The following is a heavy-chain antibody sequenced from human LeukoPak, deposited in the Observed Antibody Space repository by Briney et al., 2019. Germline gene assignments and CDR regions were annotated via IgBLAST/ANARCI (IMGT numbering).Heavy chain of an antibody. CDR1: GFTFTIYD. V-gene: IGHV3-23*01. CDR3: ARRWYFDL. CDR2: ISGSGGST. Sequence: GGSLRLSCAASGFTFTIYDMSWVRQAPGKGLEWVSGISGSGGSTYYADSVKGRFTISRDNSKSTLYLQMNSLRTEDTAVYYCARRWYFDLWGRGTLVTVSS. J-gene: IGHJ2*01.